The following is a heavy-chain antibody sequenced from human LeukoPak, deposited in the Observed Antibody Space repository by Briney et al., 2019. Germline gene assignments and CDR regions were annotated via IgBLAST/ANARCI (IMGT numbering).Heavy chain of an antibody. CDR2: IYYSGST. V-gene: IGHV4-59*01. CDR3: ARDGYSGSDAL. J-gene: IGHJ4*02. CDR1: GGSISSYY. Sequence: PSETLSLTCTVSGGSISSYYWSWIRQPPGKGLEWIGYIYYSGSTNDNPSLRSRVTISVDTSQNQFYLKLSSVTAADTAVYYCARDGYSGSDALWGQGTLVTVSS. D-gene: IGHD5-12*01.